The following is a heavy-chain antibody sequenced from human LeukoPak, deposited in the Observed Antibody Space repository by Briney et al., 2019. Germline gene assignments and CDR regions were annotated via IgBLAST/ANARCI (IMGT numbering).Heavy chain of an antibody. CDR2: INHSGST. CDR1: GGSFSGYY. J-gene: IGHJ5*02. CDR3: ASKAGYCSSTSCYAWFDP. V-gene: IGHV4-34*01. D-gene: IGHD2-2*01. Sequence: PSETLSLTCAVYGGSFSGYYWSWIRQPPGKGLEWIGEINHSGSTNYNPSLKSRVTISVDTSKNQFSLKLSSVTAADTAVYYCASKAGYCSSTSCYAWFDPWGQGTLVTVSS.